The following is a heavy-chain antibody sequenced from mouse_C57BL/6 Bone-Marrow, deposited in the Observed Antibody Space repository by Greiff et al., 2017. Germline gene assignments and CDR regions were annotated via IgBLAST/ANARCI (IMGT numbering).Heavy chain of an antibody. CDR1: GFNIKDDY. Sequence: EVKLQESGAELVRPGASVKLSCTASGFNIKDDYMHWVKQRPEQGLEWIGWIDPENGDTEYASKFQGKATITADTSSNTAYLPLSSLTSEDTAVDYCTLYGNYGGFFDVWGQGTTLTVSS. CDR3: TLYGNYGGFFDV. J-gene: IGHJ2*01. CDR2: IDPENGDT. D-gene: IGHD2-1*01. V-gene: IGHV14-4*01.